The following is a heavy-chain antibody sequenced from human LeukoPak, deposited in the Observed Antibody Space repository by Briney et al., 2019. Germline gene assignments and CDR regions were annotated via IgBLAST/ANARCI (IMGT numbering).Heavy chain of an antibody. CDR3: ARTGPDYTYYYYYGMDV. J-gene: IGHJ6*02. V-gene: IGHV3-30-3*01. CDR2: ISYDGSNK. Sequence: GGSLRLSCAASGFTFSSYAMHWVRQAPGKGLEWVAVISYDGSNKYYADSVKGRFTISRDNSKNTLYLQMNSLRAEDTAVYYCARTGPDYTYYYYYGMDVWGHGTTVTVSS. D-gene: IGHD4-11*01. CDR1: GFTFSSYA.